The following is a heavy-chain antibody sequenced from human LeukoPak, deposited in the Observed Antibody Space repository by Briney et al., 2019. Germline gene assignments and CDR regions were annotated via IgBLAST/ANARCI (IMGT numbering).Heavy chain of an antibody. Sequence: SVKVSCKASGGTFSSYAISWVRQAPGQGLEWMGGIIPIFGTANYAQKSQGRVTITADESTSTAYMELSSLRSEDTAVYYCARAYGSGSYYNFNWFDPWGQGTLVTVSS. CDR2: IIPIFGTA. D-gene: IGHD3-10*01. V-gene: IGHV1-69*01. CDR1: GGTFSSYA. J-gene: IGHJ5*02. CDR3: ARAYGSGSYYNFNWFDP.